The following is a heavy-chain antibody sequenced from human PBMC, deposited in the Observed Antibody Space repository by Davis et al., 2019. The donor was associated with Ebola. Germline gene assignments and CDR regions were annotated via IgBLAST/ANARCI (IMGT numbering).Heavy chain of an antibody. CDR3: AKDTSNIWFDI. D-gene: IGHD1-26*01. Sequence: GSLSLSCPVSAFSLSSYVISWVRQAPGKWLDWVSTLGTSADTYYPESVKGRFTNSRDNSKNTLYLQVNGLRVEDTAIYYCAKDTSNIWFDIWGQGTMVTVSS. CDR1: AFSLSSYV. V-gene: IGHV3-23*01. CDR2: LGTSADT. J-gene: IGHJ3*02.